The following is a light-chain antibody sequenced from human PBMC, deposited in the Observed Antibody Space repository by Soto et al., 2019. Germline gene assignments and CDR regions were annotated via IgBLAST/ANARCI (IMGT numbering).Light chain of an antibody. CDR3: QSYDSSLRLAV. Sequence: QSVLTQPPSVSGAPGQRVTISCSGSSSNIGAGYDVHWYQQLPGTAPRLLIYVSRNRPSGVPDRFSGSKSGTSASPAITGLQTDDEADYYCQSYDSSLRLAVFGGGTKVTVL. J-gene: IGLJ3*02. CDR1: SSNIGAGYD. CDR2: VSR. V-gene: IGLV1-40*01.